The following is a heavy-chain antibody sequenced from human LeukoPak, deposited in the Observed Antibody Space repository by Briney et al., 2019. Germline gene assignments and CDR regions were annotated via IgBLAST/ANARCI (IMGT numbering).Heavy chain of an antibody. Sequence: SETLSLTCAVYGGSFSGYYWSWIRQPPGKGLEWIREINHSGSTNCNPSLKSRVTISVDTSKNQFSLKLSSVTAADTAVYYCARDPHYGGNSDAFDIWGQGTMVTVSS. V-gene: IGHV4-34*01. CDR2: INHSGST. CDR3: ARDPHYGGNSDAFDI. D-gene: IGHD4-23*01. CDR1: GGSFSGYY. J-gene: IGHJ3*02.